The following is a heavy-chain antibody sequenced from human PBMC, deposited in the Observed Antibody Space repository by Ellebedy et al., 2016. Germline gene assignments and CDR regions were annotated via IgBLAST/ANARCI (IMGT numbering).Heavy chain of an antibody. Sequence: GESLKISCAASGFTFSDYYMSWIRQAPGQGLEWVSYISSSGSTIYYADSVKGRFTISRDNAKNSLYLQMNSLRAEDTAVYYCARDAPSLRFLEWPRVGYYGMDVWGQGTTVTVSS. CDR3: ARDAPSLRFLEWPRVGYYGMDV. D-gene: IGHD3-3*01. J-gene: IGHJ6*02. CDR1: GFTFSDYY. CDR2: ISSSGSTI. V-gene: IGHV3-11*01.